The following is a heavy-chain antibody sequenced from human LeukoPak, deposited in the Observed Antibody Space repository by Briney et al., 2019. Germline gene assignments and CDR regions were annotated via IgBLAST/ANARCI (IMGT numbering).Heavy chain of an antibody. CDR2: INPSGGRI. Sequence: GASVKVSCKASGYTSTSYYMHWVRQAPGQGLEWMAIINPSGGRISYAQKFQGRVTMTRDTSTSTVYMELSSLRSEDTAVYYCARDPRPSYDSSGYYYPGDYWGQGTLVTVSS. V-gene: IGHV1-46*01. CDR1: GYTSTSYY. D-gene: IGHD3-22*01. J-gene: IGHJ4*02. CDR3: ARDPRPSYDSSGYYYPGDY.